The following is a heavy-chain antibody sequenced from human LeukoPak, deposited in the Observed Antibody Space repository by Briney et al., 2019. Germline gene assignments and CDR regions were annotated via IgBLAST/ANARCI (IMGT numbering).Heavy chain of an antibody. CDR3: QSRFLEWLLDY. CDR2: IYDTGST. V-gene: IGHV4-39*01. CDR1: GDSIRSNNYY. D-gene: IGHD3-3*01. Sequence: SETLSLTCNVSGDSIRSNNYYWGWIRQPPGKGLEWIGSIYDTGSTFYNPSLKSRVIISVDTSKNQFSLKLSSVTAADTAVYYCQSRFLEWLLDYWGQGTLVTVSS. J-gene: IGHJ4*02.